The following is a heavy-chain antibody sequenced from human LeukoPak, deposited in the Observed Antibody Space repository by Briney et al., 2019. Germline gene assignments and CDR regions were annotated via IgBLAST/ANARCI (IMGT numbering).Heavy chain of an antibody. V-gene: IGHV2-26*01. CDR2: IFSNDEK. CDR1: GFSLSNARMG. Sequence: TESGPTLVNPTETLTLTCTVSGFSLSNARMGVSWIRQPPGKALEWIAHIFSNDEKSYSTSLKSRLTISKDTSKSQVVLTMTNMDPVDTATYYCARIRGWQWPFIDYWGQGTLVAVSS. J-gene: IGHJ4*02. D-gene: IGHD6-19*01. CDR3: ARIRGWQWPFIDY.